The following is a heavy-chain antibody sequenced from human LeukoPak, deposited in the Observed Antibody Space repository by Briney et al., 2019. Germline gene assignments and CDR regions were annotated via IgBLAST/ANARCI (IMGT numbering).Heavy chain of an antibody. CDR3: AKATAYNSYYFDC. CDR1: GFTFDTYA. Sequence: GGSLRLSCAASGFTFDTYAMTWVRQAPGKGLEWVSGLSGSGATTYYAASVKGRVTISRDNSKNTLYLQMNSLRAEDTAVYYCAKATAYNSYYFDCWGQGTLVTVSS. V-gene: IGHV3-23*01. J-gene: IGHJ4*02. D-gene: IGHD5-24*01. CDR2: LSGSGATT.